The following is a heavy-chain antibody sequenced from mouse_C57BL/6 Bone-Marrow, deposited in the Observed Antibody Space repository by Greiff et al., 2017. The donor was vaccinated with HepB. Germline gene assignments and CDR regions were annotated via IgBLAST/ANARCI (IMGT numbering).Heavy chain of an antibody. CDR1: GFTFSDYY. D-gene: IGHD1-2*01. Sequence: VQLKESEGGLVQPGSSMKLSCTASGFTFSDYYMAWVRQVPEKGLEWVANINYDGSSTYYLDSLKSRFIISRDNAKNILYLQMSSLKSEDTATYYCAREEDYYGPSFAYWGQGTLVTVSA. CDR3: AREEDYYGPSFAY. CDR2: INYDGSST. J-gene: IGHJ3*01. V-gene: IGHV5-16*01.